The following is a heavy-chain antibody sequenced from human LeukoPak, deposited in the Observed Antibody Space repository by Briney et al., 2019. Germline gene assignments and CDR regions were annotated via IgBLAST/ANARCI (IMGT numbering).Heavy chain of an antibody. CDR2: INPNSGGT. CDR1: GCTFTGYY. J-gene: IGHJ4*02. Sequence: GASVTVSCKASGCTFTGYYMHWVRQALGQGLEWMGWINPNSGGTNYAQKFQGRVTITRDTSISTAYMELSRLRSDDTAVYYCARDARRSTGSSYYFDYWGQGTLVTVSS. D-gene: IGHD2-2*01. CDR3: ARDARRSTGSSYYFDY. V-gene: IGHV1-2*02.